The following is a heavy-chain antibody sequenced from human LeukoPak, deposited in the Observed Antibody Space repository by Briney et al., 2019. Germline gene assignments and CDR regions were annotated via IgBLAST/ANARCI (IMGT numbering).Heavy chain of an antibody. V-gene: IGHV3-23*01. D-gene: IGHD3-22*01. CDR1: GFTFSSYG. CDR3: AKEDGWLSWGNWFDP. Sequence: PGGTLRLSCAASGFTFSSYGMSWVRQAPGKGLEWVSAISGSGGSTYYADSVKGRFTISRDNSKNTLYLQMNSLRAEDTAVYYCAKEDGWLSWGNWFDPWGQGTLVTVSS. CDR2: ISGSGGST. J-gene: IGHJ5*02.